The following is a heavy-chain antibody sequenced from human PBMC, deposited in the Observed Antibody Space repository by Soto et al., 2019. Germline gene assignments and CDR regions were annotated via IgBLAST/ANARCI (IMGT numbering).Heavy chain of an antibody. CDR2: IVPLFGTA. J-gene: IGHJ5*02. D-gene: IGHD3-3*01. CDR1: GGTFGNTA. CDR3: ARDSDPGSSFWSGPLGGGRFDP. Sequence: QVQVEQSGAEVKEPGSSVNVSCKTSGGTFGNTAVTWVRQVPGQGLEWIGGIVPLFGTANYAQKFRGRVMITADESTSTAYMDLSSLRSDDTAIYYCARDSDPGSSFWSGPLGGGRFDPCGQGTLVTVSS. V-gene: IGHV1-69*12.